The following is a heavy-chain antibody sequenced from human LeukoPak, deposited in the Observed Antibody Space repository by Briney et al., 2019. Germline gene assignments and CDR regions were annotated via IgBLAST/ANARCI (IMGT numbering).Heavy chain of an antibody. CDR2: IYYSGST. J-gene: IGHJ4*02. V-gene: IGHV4-39*01. D-gene: IGHD3-3*01. CDR3: ARHGTWSGYDY. Sequence: SETLSLTCTVSGGSISSSSYYWGWIRQPPGKGLEWIGSIYYSGSTYYNPSLKSRITISVDTSKNQFSLKLSSVTAADTAVYYCARHGTWSGYDYWGQGTLVTVSS. CDR1: GGSISSSSYY.